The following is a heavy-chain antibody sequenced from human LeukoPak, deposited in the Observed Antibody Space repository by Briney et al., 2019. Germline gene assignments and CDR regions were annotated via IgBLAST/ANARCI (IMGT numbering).Heavy chain of an antibody. CDR1: GYTFTSYD. D-gene: IGHD2-2*01. CDR3: ARELAGYCSSTSCSLFDP. V-gene: IGHV1-8*03. Sequence: ASVKVSCKASGYTFTSYDINWVRQATGQGLEWMGWMNPNSGNTGYAQNLQGRVPITRNTSISTAYMELSSLRSEDTAVYYRARELAGYCSSTSCSLFDPWGQGTLVTVSS. J-gene: IGHJ5*02. CDR2: MNPNSGNT.